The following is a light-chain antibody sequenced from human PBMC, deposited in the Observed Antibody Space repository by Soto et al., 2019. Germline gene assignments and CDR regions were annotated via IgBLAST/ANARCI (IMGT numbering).Light chain of an antibody. CDR1: QSVSSY. Sequence: EIVLTQSPATLSLSPGERATLSCRASQSVSSYLAWYQQKPGQAPRLLIYDASTRATGIPARFSGSGYGTDFTLTISSLEPEDFAVYYCQQRSNWPRTFGQGTKLEIK. J-gene: IGKJ2*01. CDR3: QQRSNWPRT. CDR2: DAS. V-gene: IGKV3-11*01.